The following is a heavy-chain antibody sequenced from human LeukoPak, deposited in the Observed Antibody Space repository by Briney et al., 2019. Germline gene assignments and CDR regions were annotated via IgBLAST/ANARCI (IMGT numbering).Heavy chain of an antibody. CDR3: ARDSRSVAVWYFDV. J-gene: IGHJ2*01. V-gene: IGHV4-4*07. CDR2: THTSGYT. D-gene: IGHD2-15*01. CDR1: GDSIGTYY. Sequence: PSETLPLTCTVSGDSIGTYYWSWIRQSAGRGLEWIGRTHTSGYTSYNPSLKSRVTMSADASKNQFSLRLTSVTAADTAVYYCARDSRSVAVWYFDVWGRGALVTVSS.